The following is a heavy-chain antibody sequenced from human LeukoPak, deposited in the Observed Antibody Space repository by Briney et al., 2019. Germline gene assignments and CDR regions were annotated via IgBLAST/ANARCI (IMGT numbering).Heavy chain of an antibody. Sequence: ASVKVSCKXSGYTFTGYYMHWVRQAPGQGLEWMGRINPNSGGTNYAQKFQGRVTMTRDTSISTAYMELSRLRSDDTAVYYCARLRFHYDIKGYFDYWGQGTLVTVSS. CDR3: ARLRFHYDIKGYFDY. V-gene: IGHV1-2*06. CDR2: INPNSGGT. CDR1: GYTFTGYY. D-gene: IGHD3-9*01. J-gene: IGHJ4*02.